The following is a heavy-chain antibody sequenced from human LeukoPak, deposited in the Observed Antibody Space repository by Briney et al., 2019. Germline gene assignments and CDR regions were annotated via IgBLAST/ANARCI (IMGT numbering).Heavy chain of an antibody. J-gene: IGHJ4*02. CDR2: ISAYNGNT. D-gene: IGHD4-17*01. CDR1: GYTFTSYG. CDR3: ARDIEPTTVTTGFDY. Sequence: ASVKVSCKASGYTFTSYGISWVRQAPGQGLEWMGWISAYNGNTNYAQKLQGRVTMTTDTSTSTAYMELRSLRSDDTAVYYCARDIEPTTVTTGFDYWGQGTLVTVSS. V-gene: IGHV1-18*01.